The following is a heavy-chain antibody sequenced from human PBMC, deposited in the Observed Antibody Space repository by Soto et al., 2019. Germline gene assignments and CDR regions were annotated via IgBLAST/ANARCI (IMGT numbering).Heavy chain of an antibody. V-gene: IGHV4-59*01. CDR2: ISYSGST. J-gene: IGHJ4*02. CDR1: GGSISDSY. Sequence: PSETLSLTCTVSGGSISDSYCTWIRQPPGQGLEWIGFISYSGSTNYNPSLKSRVTMSVDTSKNQFSLNLRSVTAADTAMYYCARGVDRQWADYWGQGTLVTVSS. D-gene: IGHD6-19*01. CDR3: ARGVDRQWADY.